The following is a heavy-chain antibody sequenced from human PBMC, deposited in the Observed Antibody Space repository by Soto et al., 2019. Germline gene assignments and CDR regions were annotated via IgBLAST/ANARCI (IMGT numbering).Heavy chain of an antibody. CDR2: MNPNSGNT. J-gene: IGHJ4*02. D-gene: IGHD6-6*01. Sequence: GASVKVSCKASGYTFTSYDINWVRQATGQGLEWMGWMNPNSGNTGYAQKFQGRVTMTRNTSISTAYMELSSLRSEDTAVYYCARQPSSSSHFDYWGQGTLVTVSS. CDR1: GYTFTSYD. V-gene: IGHV1-8*01. CDR3: ARQPSSSSHFDY.